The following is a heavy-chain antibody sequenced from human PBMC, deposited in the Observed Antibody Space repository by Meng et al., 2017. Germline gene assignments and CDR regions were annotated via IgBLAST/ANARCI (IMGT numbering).Heavy chain of an antibody. V-gene: IGHV1-2*06. CDR3: ARSERYVLGFDY. CDR2: INPNSGGT. CDR1: GYTFTCYY. Sequence: QLVQSGVEVKKAGASVKVSCKASGYTFTCYYMHWVRQAPGQGLEWMGRINPNSGGTNYAQKFQGRVTMTRDTSISTAYMELRRLRSDDTAVYYCARSERYVLGFDYWGQGTLVTVSS. J-gene: IGHJ4*02. D-gene: IGHD3-16*01.